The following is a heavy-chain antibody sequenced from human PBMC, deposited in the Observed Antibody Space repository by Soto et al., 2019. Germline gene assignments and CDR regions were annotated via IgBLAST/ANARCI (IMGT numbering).Heavy chain of an antibody. Sequence: ASVKVSCKASGYTFTGYYMHWMRQAPGQGLEWMGWINPNSGGTNYAQKFQGRVTMTRDTSISTAYMELSRLRSDDTAVYYCARGGGYCSSTSCYFETWFDPWGQGTLVTVSS. CDR2: INPNSGGT. CDR1: GYTFTGYY. CDR3: ARGGGYCSSTSCYFETWFDP. V-gene: IGHV1-2*02. J-gene: IGHJ5*02. D-gene: IGHD2-2*01.